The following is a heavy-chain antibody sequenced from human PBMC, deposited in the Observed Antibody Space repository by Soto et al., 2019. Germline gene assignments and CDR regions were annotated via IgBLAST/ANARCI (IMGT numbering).Heavy chain of an antibody. Sequence: ASVKVSCKTSGFTFTNSAIQWVRQARGQRLEWIGWIIVASGKTNYEQTLQGRMTLTTDTSTSTAYMELSSLRSEDTAVYYCAAEAYSGGNCCHFEAWGKGTLVTVSS. CDR3: AAEAYSGGNCCHFEA. CDR1: GFTFTNSA. CDR2: IIVASGKT. V-gene: IGHV1-58*02. J-gene: IGHJ4*01. D-gene: IGHD2-21*02.